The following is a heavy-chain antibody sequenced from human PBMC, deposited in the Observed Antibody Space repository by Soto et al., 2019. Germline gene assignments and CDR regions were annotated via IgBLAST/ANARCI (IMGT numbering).Heavy chain of an antibody. Sequence: QVQLVQSGAEVKKPGASVKASCKASGYTFTSYAMHWVRQAPGQRLEWMGWINAGNGNTKYSQKFQGRVTITRDTSASAAYMGLSSLRSEDTAVYYCAREWTDQNYYYYYMDVWGKGTTVTVSS. CDR3: AREWTDQNYYYYYMDV. J-gene: IGHJ6*03. D-gene: IGHD5-12*01. CDR2: INAGNGNT. V-gene: IGHV1-3*01. CDR1: GYTFTSYA.